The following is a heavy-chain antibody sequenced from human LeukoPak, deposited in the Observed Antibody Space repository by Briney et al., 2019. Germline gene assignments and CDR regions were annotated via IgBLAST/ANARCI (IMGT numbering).Heavy chain of an antibody. CDR3: ARDPVPGDAFDI. CDR2: IYSGGST. D-gene: IGHD1-14*01. Sequence: GGSLRLSCAASGFTVSSNYMSWVRQAPGKGLEWVSVIYSGGSTYYADSVRGRFTISRDNSKNTLYLQMNSLRAEDTPVYYCARDPVPGDAFDIWGQGTMVTVSS. J-gene: IGHJ3*02. CDR1: GFTVSSNY. V-gene: IGHV3-53*01.